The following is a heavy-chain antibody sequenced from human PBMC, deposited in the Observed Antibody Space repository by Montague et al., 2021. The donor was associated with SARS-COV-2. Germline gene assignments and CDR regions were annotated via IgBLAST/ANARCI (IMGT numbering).Heavy chain of an antibody. J-gene: IGHJ5*02. D-gene: IGHD2-21*01. CDR3: AREQVMWWFDP. Sequence: SETLSLTCTVSGDSISSGRYHWSWVRQPAGKGLDFIGRIYITGATNYNPSLKSRVAISVDTSKNQFSLKLTSVTAADTAVYHCAREQVMWWFDPWGQGTLVTVSS. V-gene: IGHV4-61*02. CDR2: IYITGAT. CDR1: GDSISSGRYH.